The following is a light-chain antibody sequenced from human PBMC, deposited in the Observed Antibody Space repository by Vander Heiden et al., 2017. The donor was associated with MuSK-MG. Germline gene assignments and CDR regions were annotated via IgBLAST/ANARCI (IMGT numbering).Light chain of an antibody. CDR2: KGG. CDR3: YSEANNNLVV. J-gene: IGLJ2*01. CDR1: VLAKKY. V-gene: IGLV3-27*01. Sequence: SYELTPPPPASVSPGQTARITCSGDVLAKKYTRRFQQKRDPAPVLVIYKGGGRPSGIPELLSGYSAGTTATLTISGAEVDDEADYYCYSEANNNLVVFGGGTKLTVL.